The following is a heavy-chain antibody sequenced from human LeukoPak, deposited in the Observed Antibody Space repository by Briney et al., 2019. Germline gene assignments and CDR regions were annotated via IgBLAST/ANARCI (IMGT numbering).Heavy chain of an antibody. J-gene: IGHJ4*02. V-gene: IGHV4-38-2*02. CDR3: AREAYCSSTSCSRAYFDY. Sequence: PETLSLTCAVSGYSISSGYYWGWIRQPPGKGLEWIGSIYHSGSTYYNPSLKSRVTISVDTSKNQFSLKLSSVTAADTAVYYCAREAYCSSTSCSRAYFDYWGQGTLVTVSS. D-gene: IGHD2-2*01. CDR1: GYSISSGYY. CDR2: IYHSGST.